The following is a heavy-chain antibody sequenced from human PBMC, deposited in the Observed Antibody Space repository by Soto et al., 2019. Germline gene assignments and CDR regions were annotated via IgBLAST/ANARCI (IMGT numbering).Heavy chain of an antibody. CDR1: GTTFSTHG. CDR2: FVPMFSSS. J-gene: IGHJ4*02. CDR3: ARSGGTYYFDH. V-gene: IGHV1-69*01. Sequence: QVQLVQSGAEVRKPGSSVNVSCKASGTTFSTHGIHWVRQAPGQGLEWMGGFVPMFSSSNYAQKFQGRLTIVEDESTNSAYMELSSLRADDSAIYYCARSGGTYYFDHWGQGTLVTVSS. D-gene: IGHD1-1*01.